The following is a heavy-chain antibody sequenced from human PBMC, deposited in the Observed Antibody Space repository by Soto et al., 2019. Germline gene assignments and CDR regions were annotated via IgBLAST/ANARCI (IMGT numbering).Heavy chain of an antibody. CDR3: ARGVHELRFLEWLTYGMDV. D-gene: IGHD3-3*01. Sequence: PGGSLRLSCAASGFTFSSYSMNWVRQAPGKGLEWVSSISSSSSYIYYADSVKGRFTISRDNAKNSLYLQMNSLRAEDTAVYYCARGVHELRFLEWLTYGMDVWGQGTTVTVSS. V-gene: IGHV3-21*01. CDR2: ISSSSSYI. CDR1: GFTFSSYS. J-gene: IGHJ6*02.